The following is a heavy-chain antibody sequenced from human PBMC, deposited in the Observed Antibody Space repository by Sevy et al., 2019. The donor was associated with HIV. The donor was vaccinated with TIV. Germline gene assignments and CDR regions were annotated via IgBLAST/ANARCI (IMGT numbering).Heavy chain of an antibody. CDR1: GFTFSKIA. CDR3: ARASHMITFGGVIVVDGIDY. D-gene: IGHD3-16*02. CDR2: ISNDGSNK. J-gene: IGHJ4*02. Sequence: GSLRLSCAASGFTFSKIAIHWVRQAPGKGLEWVSVISNDGSNKDYADSVKGRFTISRDNSKNRLYLKLNSLRVEDTAVYYCARASHMITFGGVIVVDGIDYWGQGTLVTVSS. V-gene: IGHV3-30-3*01.